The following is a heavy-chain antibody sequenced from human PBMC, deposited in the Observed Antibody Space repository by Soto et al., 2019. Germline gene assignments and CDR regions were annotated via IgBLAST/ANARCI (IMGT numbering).Heavy chain of an antibody. CDR2: MYPSGTT. CDR1: GAFITSSGYS. D-gene: IGHD5-12*01. CDR3: ATYTAYAKYYFDY. V-gene: IGHV4-30-2*01. J-gene: IGHJ4*02. Sequence: TLSLTCAVSGAFITSSGYSWSWIRQPPGKGLEWIGYMYPSGTTFYNPSLSSRVTISLDTSNNQFSLRLSSVTAADTAVYYCATYTAYAKYYFDYWGRGTLVTVSS.